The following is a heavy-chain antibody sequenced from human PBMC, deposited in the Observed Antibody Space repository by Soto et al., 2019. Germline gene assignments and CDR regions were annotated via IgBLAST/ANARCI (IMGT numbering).Heavy chain of an antibody. CDR1: SGPSSSHN. CDR2: VYYTGGT. D-gene: IGHD1-1*01. CDR3: VRQGIGYLHGLVDV. V-gene: IGHV4-59*08. Sequence: QVELQQSGPRLVKPSETLSLTCSVSSGPSSSHNWGWIRQSPGRGLEWIGYVYYTGGTSYNPSLRSRVTISADTSTNHISLTLSSVTAADTAVYYCVRQGIGYLHGLVDVWGQGTTVSVSS. J-gene: IGHJ6*02.